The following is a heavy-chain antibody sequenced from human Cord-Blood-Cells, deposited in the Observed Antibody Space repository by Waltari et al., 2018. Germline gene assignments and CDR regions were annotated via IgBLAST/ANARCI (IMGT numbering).Heavy chain of an antibody. CDR2: INPNSGGT. V-gene: IGHV1-2*02. D-gene: IGHD2-15*01. J-gene: IGHJ3*02. CDR3: ARSFYCSGGSCYDAFDI. Sequence: QVQLVQSGAEVKKPGASVKVSCKASGSTFTAYYRHWVRLAPGQGLEWMGWINPNSGGTNYAQKFQGRVTMTRDTSISTAYMELSRLRSDDTAVYYCARSFYCSGGSCYDAFDIWGQGTMVTVSS. CDR1: GSTFTAYY.